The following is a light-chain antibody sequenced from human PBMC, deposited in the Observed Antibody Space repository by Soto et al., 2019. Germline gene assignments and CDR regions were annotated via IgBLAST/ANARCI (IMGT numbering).Light chain of an antibody. CDR2: GNT. CDR3: QSHDSSLHASV. CDR1: SSNIGAGYD. Sequence: QSVLTQPPSVSGAPGQRGTIFCTGSSSNIGAGYDVHWYLQLPGTAPKLLIYGNTNRPSGVPYRFSGSKSGSSASLAITGLQAEDEADYYCQSHDSSLHASVFGTGTKVTVL. V-gene: IGLV1-40*01. J-gene: IGLJ1*01.